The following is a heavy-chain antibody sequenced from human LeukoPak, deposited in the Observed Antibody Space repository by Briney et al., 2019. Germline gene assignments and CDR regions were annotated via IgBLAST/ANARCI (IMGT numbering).Heavy chain of an antibody. Sequence: SETLSLTCTVSGGSISSSSYYWGWIRQPPGKGLEWIVCIYYSGSTYYNPSLKRRVTISVDTSKNQFSLKLSSVTAADTAVYYCARAYYDSSGSDPPDYWGQGTLVTVSS. V-gene: IGHV4-39*07. CDR3: ARAYYDSSGSDPPDY. D-gene: IGHD3-22*01. CDR2: IYYSGST. CDR1: GGSISSSSYY. J-gene: IGHJ4*02.